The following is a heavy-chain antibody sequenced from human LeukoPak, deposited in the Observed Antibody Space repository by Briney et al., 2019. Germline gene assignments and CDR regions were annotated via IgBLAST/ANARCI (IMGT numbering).Heavy chain of an antibody. J-gene: IGHJ5*02. CDR1: GGSISSSNYY. CDR3: ARDHRGSGLTKVLNWFDP. Sequence: PSETLSLTCTVSGGSISSSNYYWGWIRQPPGKGLEWIGSIYSGGSTYYNPSLKSRVTMSADTSKNQFSLNLTSVTAADTALYYCARDHRGSGLTKVLNWFDPWGQGTLVTVSS. CDR2: IYSGGST. V-gene: IGHV4-39*07. D-gene: IGHD6-19*01.